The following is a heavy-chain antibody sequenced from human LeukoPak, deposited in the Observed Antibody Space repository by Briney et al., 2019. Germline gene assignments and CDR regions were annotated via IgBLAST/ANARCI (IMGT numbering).Heavy chain of an antibody. CDR1: SGSISTSNYY. CDR2: IFYSGST. CDR3: ARLSVSLNAFDM. Sequence: SETLSLTCTVSSGSISTSNYYWGWVCQPPGKALEWIGNIFYSGSTYYSPSLKSRVTISLDTSRNQFSLKLNSVTAADTAVYYCARLSVSLNAFDMWGQGTMVTVSS. J-gene: IGHJ3*02. D-gene: IGHD3-16*02. V-gene: IGHV4-39*07.